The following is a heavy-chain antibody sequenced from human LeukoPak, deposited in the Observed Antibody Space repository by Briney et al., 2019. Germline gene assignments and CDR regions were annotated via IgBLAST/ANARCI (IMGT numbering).Heavy chain of an antibody. CDR2: ISGSGGST. V-gene: IGHV3-23*01. J-gene: IGHJ3*02. CDR1: AFTFSSYG. Sequence: PGGSLRLSCAASAFTFSSYGMNWVRQAPGKGLKWVSAISGSGGSTYYADSVKGRFTISRDNSKNTLYLQMSSLRAEDTAVYYCATRLLVRAMAFDIWGQGTMVTVSS. D-gene: IGHD2-15*01. CDR3: ATRLLVRAMAFDI.